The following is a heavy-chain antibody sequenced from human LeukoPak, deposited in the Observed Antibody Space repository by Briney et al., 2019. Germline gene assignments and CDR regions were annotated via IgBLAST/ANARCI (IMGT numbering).Heavy chain of an antibody. CDR3: AKARDIVVVVAPLWFDP. J-gene: IGHJ5*02. V-gene: IGHV3-30*18. CDR2: ISYDGSNK. CDR1: GFTFSSYG. Sequence: GGSLRLSCAASGFTFSSYGMHWVRQAPGKGLEWVAVISYDGSNKYYADSVKGRFTISRDNSKNTLYLQMNSLRAEDTAVYYCAKARDIVVVVAPLWFDPWGQGTLVTVSP. D-gene: IGHD2-15*01.